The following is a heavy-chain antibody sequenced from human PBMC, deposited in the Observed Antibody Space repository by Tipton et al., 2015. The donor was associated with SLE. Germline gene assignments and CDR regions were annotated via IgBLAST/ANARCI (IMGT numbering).Heavy chain of an antibody. Sequence: TLSLTCAVYGGSFSGYYWSWIRQPPGKGLEWIGEINHSGSTNYNPSLKSRVTISVDTSKNQFSLKLRSVTAADTAVYYCARSRRLRFPINWYFDLWGRGTLVTVSS. CDR3: ARSRRLRFPINWYFDL. J-gene: IGHJ2*01. CDR2: INHSGST. CDR1: GGSFSGYY. D-gene: IGHD3-3*01. V-gene: IGHV4-34*01.